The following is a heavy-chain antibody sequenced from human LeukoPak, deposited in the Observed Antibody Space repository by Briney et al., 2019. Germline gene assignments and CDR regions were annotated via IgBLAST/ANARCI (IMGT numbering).Heavy chain of an antibody. Sequence: GESLRLSCEATGFTFSRDWMHWVRQAPGKGLVWVSRTHSEGSPATYADSVKGRFTISRDNAKNTLYLQMDSLRVEDTAVYYCARDLGYYYMDVWGKGTTVTVSS. V-gene: IGHV3-74*01. J-gene: IGHJ6*03. CDR1: GFTFSRDW. CDR2: THSEGSPA. D-gene: IGHD3-3*01. CDR3: ARDLGYYYMDV.